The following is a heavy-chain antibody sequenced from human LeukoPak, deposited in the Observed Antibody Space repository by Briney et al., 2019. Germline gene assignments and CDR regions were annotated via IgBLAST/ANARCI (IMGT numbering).Heavy chain of an antibody. CDR1: GYTFTGYY. J-gene: IGHJ4*02. CDR2: INTDSGGT. CDR3: GRDFRDSLDY. Sequence: GASVKVSCKASGYTFTGYYMHWVRQAPGQGLEWMGWINTDSGGTNFAQKFQGRVTMTRDTSISTAYMELSRLRSDDTAVYYCGRDFRDSLDYWGQGTLVTVSS. V-gene: IGHV1-2*02.